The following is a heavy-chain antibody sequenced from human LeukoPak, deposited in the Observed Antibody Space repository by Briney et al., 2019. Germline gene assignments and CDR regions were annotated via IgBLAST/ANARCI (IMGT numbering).Heavy chain of an antibody. CDR3: ARVPRSGSYRRAFDY. D-gene: IGHD1-26*01. J-gene: IGHJ4*02. Sequence: ASVKVSCKASGYTFTSYGISWVRQAPGQGLEWMGWINPNSGGTNYAQKFQGRVTMTRDTSISTAYMELSRLRSDDTAVYYCARVPRSGSYRRAFDYWGQGTLVTVSS. V-gene: IGHV1-2*02. CDR1: GYTFTSYG. CDR2: INPNSGGT.